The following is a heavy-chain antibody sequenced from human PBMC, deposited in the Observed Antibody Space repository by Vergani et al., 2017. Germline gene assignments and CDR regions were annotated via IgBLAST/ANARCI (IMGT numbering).Heavy chain of an antibody. D-gene: IGHD5-12*01. CDR3: ASGYSGYHLHY. J-gene: IGHJ4*02. CDR2: ISSSSSTI. V-gene: IGHV3-48*01. CDR1: GFTFSSYS. Sequence: EVQLVESGGGLVQPGGSLRLSCAASGFTFSSYSMNWVRQAPGKGLEWVSYISSSSSTIYYADSVKGRFTISRDNAKNSLYLQMNSLRAEDTAVYYCASGYSGYHLHYWGQGTLVTVSS.